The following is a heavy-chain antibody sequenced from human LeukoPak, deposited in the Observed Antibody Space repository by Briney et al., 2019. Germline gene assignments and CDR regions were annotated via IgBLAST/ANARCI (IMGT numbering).Heavy chain of an antibody. CDR2: ISSSSSTI. CDR3: ARDTLAVAGTVDY. CDR1: GFTFSTYA. J-gene: IGHJ4*02. Sequence: GGSLRLSCAASGFTFSTYAVNWVRQAPGKGLEWVSYISSSSSTIYYADSVKGRFTISRDNAKNPLYLQMNSLRAEDTAVYYCARDTLAVAGTVDYWGQGTLVTVSS. V-gene: IGHV3-48*01. D-gene: IGHD6-19*01.